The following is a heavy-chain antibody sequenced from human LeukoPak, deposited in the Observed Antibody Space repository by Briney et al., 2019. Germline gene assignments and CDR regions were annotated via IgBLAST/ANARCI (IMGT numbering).Heavy chain of an antibody. J-gene: IGHJ4*02. CDR3: ARDLFIATSGEGPGY. D-gene: IGHD6-13*01. V-gene: IGHV1-46*01. Sequence: ASVKVSCKASGYTFTSYYIHWVRQAPGQGLEWMGIINPSGGSTTYAQKFQDRVTMTGDTTTSTVYMELSSLRSEDTAVYYCARDLFIATSGEGPGYWGQGTLVTVSS. CDR2: INPSGGST. CDR1: GYTFTSYY.